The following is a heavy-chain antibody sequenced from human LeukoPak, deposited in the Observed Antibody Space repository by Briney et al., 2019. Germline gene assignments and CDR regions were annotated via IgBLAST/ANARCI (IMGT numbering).Heavy chain of an antibody. Sequence: SVEVSCKASGGTFSSYAISWVRQAPGQGLEWMGGIIPIFGTANYAQKFQGRVTITADESTSTAYMELSSLRSEDTAVYYCAKDSGNYFDDTFDIWGQGTMVTVSS. CDR1: GGTFSSYA. CDR2: IIPIFGTA. CDR3: AKDSGNYFDDTFDI. D-gene: IGHD1-26*01. J-gene: IGHJ3*02. V-gene: IGHV1-69*01.